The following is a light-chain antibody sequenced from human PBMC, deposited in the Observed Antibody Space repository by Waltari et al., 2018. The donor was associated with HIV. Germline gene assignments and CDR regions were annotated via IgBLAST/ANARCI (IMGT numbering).Light chain of an antibody. Sequence: PGDSATLPCRASHNFGSNYLIWYQKKTGRSPTLLIYGASRRAAGVADRFSGSGSGTDFTLTISRLEPEDFAVYFCQQYGSSPPWTFGQGTKVEVK. V-gene: IGKV3-20*01. CDR2: GAS. CDR3: QQYGSSPPWT. CDR1: HNFGSNY. J-gene: IGKJ1*01.